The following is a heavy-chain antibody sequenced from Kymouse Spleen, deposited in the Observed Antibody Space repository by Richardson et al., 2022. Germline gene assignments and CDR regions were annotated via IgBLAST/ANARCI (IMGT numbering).Heavy chain of an antibody. CDR1: GGSFSGYY. V-gene: IGHV4-34*01. CDR3: ARGGYYGSGSLDY. Sequence: QVQLQQWGAGLLKPSETLSLTCAVYGGSFSGYYWSWIRQPPGKGLEWIGEINHSGSTNYNPSLKSRVTISVDTSKNQFSLKLSSVTAADTAVYYCARGGYYGSGSLDYWGQGTLVTVSS. CDR2: INHSGST. J-gene: IGHJ4*02. D-gene: IGHD3-10*01.